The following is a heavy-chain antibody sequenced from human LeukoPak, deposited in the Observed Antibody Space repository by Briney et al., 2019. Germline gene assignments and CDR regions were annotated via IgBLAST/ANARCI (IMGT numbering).Heavy chain of an antibody. CDR3: ARDIRDGGYNPGDPRGFAN. CDR2: ISSGGGYT. J-gene: IGHJ4*02. V-gene: IGHV3-11*06. D-gene: IGHD5-24*01. Sequence: PGGSLRLSCAASGFTFSDYYMSWIRQAPGKGLEWVSRISSGGGYTGYADSLKGRFTISRDNAKNSLHLQMNSLRAEDTAVYYCARDIRDGGYNPGDPRGFANWGQGTLVTVSS. CDR1: GFTFSDYY.